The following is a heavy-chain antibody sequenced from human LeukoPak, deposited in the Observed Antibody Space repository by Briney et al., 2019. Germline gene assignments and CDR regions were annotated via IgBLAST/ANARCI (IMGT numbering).Heavy chain of an antibody. J-gene: IGHJ4*02. Sequence: GGSLRLSCAASGFTFSSYSMNWVRQAPGKGLEWVSYISSSSSTIYYADSMKGRFTISRDNAKNSLYLQMNSLRAEDTAVYYCARGYDFWSGYSIDYWGQGTLVTVSS. D-gene: IGHD3-3*01. CDR1: GFTFSSYS. CDR3: ARGYDFWSGYSIDY. CDR2: ISSSSSTI. V-gene: IGHV3-48*01.